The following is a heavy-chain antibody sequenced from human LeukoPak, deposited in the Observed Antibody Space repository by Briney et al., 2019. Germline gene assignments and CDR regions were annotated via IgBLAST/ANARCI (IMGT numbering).Heavy chain of an antibody. CDR1: GYTFTSYD. CDR3: ARVGVRGVRPLNWFDP. Sequence: ASVKVSCKASGYTFTSYDINWVRQATEQGLEWMGWMNPNSGNTGYAQKFQGRVTMTRNTSISTAYMELSSLRSEDTAVYYCARVGVRGVRPLNWFDPWGQGTLVTVSS. CDR2: MNPNSGNT. V-gene: IGHV1-8*01. D-gene: IGHD3-10*01. J-gene: IGHJ5*02.